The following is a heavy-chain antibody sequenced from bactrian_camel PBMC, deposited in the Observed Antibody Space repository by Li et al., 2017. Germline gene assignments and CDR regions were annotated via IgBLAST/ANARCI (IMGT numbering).Heavy chain of an antibody. V-gene: IGHV3S54*01. Sequence: VQLVESGGGSVQAGGSLRLSCTASGSISSGACMAWFRQAPGEQREGVAAIFRNGGETYYADSTMGRFTISQDNAKNTVYLQMNNLKTEDSAMYYCAAGSHGVTWHYNIRAGGADFTHWGQGTQVTVS. D-gene: IGHD1*01. CDR2: IFRNGGET. CDR1: GSISSGAC. CDR3: AAGSHGVTWHYNIRAGGADFTH. J-gene: IGHJ4*01.